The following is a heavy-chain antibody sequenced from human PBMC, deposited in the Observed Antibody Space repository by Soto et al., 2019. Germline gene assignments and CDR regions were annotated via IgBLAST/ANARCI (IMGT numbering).Heavy chain of an antibody. CDR2: IIPIFGTA. D-gene: IGHD3-3*01. CDR1: GGSFSSYA. Sequence: ATLKVFCKASGGSFSSYAISWVGQAPGQGLEWMGGIIPIFGTANYAQKFQGRVTITADESTSTAYMEQSSLRSEDTPISTCARFPTIFGVLGSNYLEWWG. V-gene: IGHV1-69*13. CDR3: ARFPTIFGVLGSNYLEW. J-gene: IGHJ6*01.